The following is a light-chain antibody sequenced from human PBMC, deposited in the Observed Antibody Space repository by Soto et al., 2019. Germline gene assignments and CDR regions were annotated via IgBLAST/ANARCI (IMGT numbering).Light chain of an antibody. Sequence: AMSQPAWVYGCRGRWMTISYTRTSSDVGGYNYVSWYQQHPGKAPKLMIYDVSNRTSGVSNRFSGSKSGNTASLTISGLQAEDEANYYCSSYTSSSTQVFGTGTKVTVL. CDR2: DVS. CDR1: SSDVGGYNY. V-gene: IGLV2-14*01. J-gene: IGLJ1*01. CDR3: SSYTSSSTQV.